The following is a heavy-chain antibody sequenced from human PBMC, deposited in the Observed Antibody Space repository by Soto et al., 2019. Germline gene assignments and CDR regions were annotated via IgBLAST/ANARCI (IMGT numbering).Heavy chain of an antibody. CDR3: ARDRGPGYCSGGSGSPLSNYGMDV. V-gene: IGHV1-69*01. Sequence: QVQLVQSGAEVKKPGSSVKVSCKASGGTFSSYAISWVRQAPGQGLEWMGGIIPIFGTANYAQKFQGRVTINADESTSTAYMELSSLRSEDTAVYYCARDRGPGYCSGGSGSPLSNYGMDVWGQGTTVTVSS. CDR1: GGTFSSYA. J-gene: IGHJ6*02. CDR2: IIPIFGTA. D-gene: IGHD2-15*01.